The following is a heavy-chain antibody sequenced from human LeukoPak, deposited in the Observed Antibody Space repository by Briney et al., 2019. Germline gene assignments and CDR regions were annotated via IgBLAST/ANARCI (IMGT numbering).Heavy chain of an antibody. D-gene: IGHD1-7*01. CDR1: GYTLTGRE. CDR3: ARTEGKITGTTFSHYYYMDV. J-gene: IGHJ6*03. V-gene: IGHV1-2*02. CDR2: INPNSGGT. Sequence: SVKPSCSVYGYTLTGREIEWISEAAGQWHKRMGWINPNSGGTNYAQKFQGRVTMTRDTSISIAYMELSRLRSDDTAVYYCARTEGKITGTTFSHYYYMDVWGKGTTVTVSS.